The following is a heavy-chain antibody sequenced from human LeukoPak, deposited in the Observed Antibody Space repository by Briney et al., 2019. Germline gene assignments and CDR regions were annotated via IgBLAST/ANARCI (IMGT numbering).Heavy chain of an antibody. V-gene: IGHV1-69*01. Sequence: SVKVSCKASGGTFSSYAISWVRQAPGQGLEWMGGIIPIFGTANYAQKFQGRVTITADESTSTAYMELSSLRSEDTAVYYCASTLEGGSYYVLYYFDYWGQGTLVTVSS. CDR2: IIPIFGTA. J-gene: IGHJ4*02. CDR3: ASTLEGGSYYVLYYFDY. D-gene: IGHD1-26*01. CDR1: GGTFSSYA.